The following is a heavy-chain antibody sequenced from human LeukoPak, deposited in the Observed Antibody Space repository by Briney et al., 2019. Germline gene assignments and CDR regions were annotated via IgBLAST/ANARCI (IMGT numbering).Heavy chain of an antibody. J-gene: IGHJ4*02. Sequence: ASVKVSCKASGYTFTNYDITWVRQAPGQGLEWMGWISAYNGYTNYAQKLQGRVTMTTDTSTSTAYMELRSLRSDDTAVYYCARDSIRGSSSTHFDYWGQGTLVTVSS. CDR1: GYTFTNYD. V-gene: IGHV1-18*01. CDR2: ISAYNGYT. D-gene: IGHD2-15*01. CDR3: ARDSIRGSSSTHFDY.